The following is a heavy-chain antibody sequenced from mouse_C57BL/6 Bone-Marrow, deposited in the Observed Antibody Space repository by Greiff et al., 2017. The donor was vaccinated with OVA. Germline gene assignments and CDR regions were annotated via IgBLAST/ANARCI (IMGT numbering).Heavy chain of an antibody. J-gene: IGHJ3*01. CDR1: GYSITSGYY. CDR3: ARRDGYSQGFAY. V-gene: IGHV3-6*01. Sequence: EVQLQQSGPGLVKPSQSLSFTCSVTGYSITSGYYWNWIRQFPGNKLEWMGYISYDGSNNYNPSLKNRISITRDTSKNQFFLKLNSVTTEDTATYYCARRDGYSQGFAYWGQGTLVTVSA. CDR2: ISYDGSN. D-gene: IGHD2-3*01.